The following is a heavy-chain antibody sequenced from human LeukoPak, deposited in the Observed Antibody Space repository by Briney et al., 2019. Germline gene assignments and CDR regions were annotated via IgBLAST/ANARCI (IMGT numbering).Heavy chain of an antibody. CDR3: AKDRDIVVVPAAHAF. Sequence: PSETLSLTCTVSGGSISSGVYYWSWIRQAPGKGLEWVSAISGSGGSTYYADSVKGRFTISRDNSKNTLYLQMNSLRAEDTAVYYCAKDRDIVVVPAAHAFGGQGTLVTVSS. J-gene: IGHJ4*02. D-gene: IGHD2-2*01. V-gene: IGHV3-23*01. CDR1: GGSISSGVYY. CDR2: ISGSGGST.